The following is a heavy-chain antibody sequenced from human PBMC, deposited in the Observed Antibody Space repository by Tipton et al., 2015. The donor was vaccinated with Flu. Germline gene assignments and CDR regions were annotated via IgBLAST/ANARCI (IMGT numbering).Heavy chain of an antibody. CDR3: ARSPLTSYSGGSGYYYYYFDA. Sequence: TLSLTCTVSGGSIRSYYWSWIRQPPGKGLEWIGYIFHSGSTNYNPSLKSRVTISVDTSKSQFSLKLNSVTAADTAVYYCARSPLTSYSGGSGYYYYYFDAWGQGTLVTVSS. D-gene: IGHD3-22*01. V-gene: IGHV4-59*08. CDR1: GGSIRSYY. J-gene: IGHJ5*02. CDR2: IFHSGST.